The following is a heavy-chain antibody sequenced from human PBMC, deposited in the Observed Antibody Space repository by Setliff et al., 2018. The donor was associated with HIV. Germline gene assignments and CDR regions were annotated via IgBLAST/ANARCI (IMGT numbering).Heavy chain of an antibody. V-gene: IGHV1-18*01. D-gene: IGHD3-22*01. CDR3: ARPQHIYDDSSDDY. CDR1: GHTYNAYG. J-gene: IGHJ4*02. Sequence: ASVKVSCKAYGHTYNAYGITWVRQAPGQGLEWMGWISAHYGSTKYAQTLQGRVTMTTDTSTNTAYMELSSLKTEDTAVYYCARPQHIYDDSSDDYWGQETLVTVSS. CDR2: ISAHYGST.